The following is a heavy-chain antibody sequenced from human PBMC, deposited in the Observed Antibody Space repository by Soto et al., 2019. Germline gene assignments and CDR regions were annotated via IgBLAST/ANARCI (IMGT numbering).Heavy chain of an antibody. CDR2: INSDGSST. CDR1: GFTFSSYL. CDR3: ARRGQEGPGLAH. V-gene: IGHV3-74*01. J-gene: IGHJ5*02. Sequence: EVQLVETGGNLIQPGGSLRLSCAASGFTFSSYLMHWVRQAPGKGLVWVSRINSDGSSTSYVDSVKGRFTISRDNAKNTLYLQMNSLSVEDTAVYYCARRGQEGPGLAHWGQGTLVTVSS.